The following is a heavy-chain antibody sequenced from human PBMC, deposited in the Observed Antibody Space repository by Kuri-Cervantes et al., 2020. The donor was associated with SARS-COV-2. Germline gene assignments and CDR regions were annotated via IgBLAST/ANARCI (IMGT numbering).Heavy chain of an antibody. CDR3: ATDVGREWEPMTY. J-gene: IGHJ4*02. D-gene: IGHD1-26*01. CDR1: GYTFTSYG. V-gene: IGHV1-18*01. CDR2: ISAYSGNT. Sequence: ASVNVSCKASGYTFTSYGISWVRQAPGQGLEWMGWISAYSGNTNYAQKLQGRVTMTEDTSTDTAYMELSSLRSEDTAVYYCATDVGREWEPMTYWGQGTLVTVSS.